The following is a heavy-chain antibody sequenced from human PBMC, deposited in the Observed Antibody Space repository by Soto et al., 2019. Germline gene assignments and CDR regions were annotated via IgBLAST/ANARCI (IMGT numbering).Heavy chain of an antibody. D-gene: IGHD5-18*01. Sequence: SQSLSLTCTVSVGSVISGDYYWSWIRQPPGKGLEWIGYIYYIGSTYYNPSLKSRVTISVDTSKNQFSLKLSSVTAADTAVYYCARYSYGFFSWARKENWFDPWGQGTLVTVSS. CDR1: VGSVISGDYY. V-gene: IGHV4-30-4*01. CDR3: ARYSYGFFSWARKENWFDP. CDR2: IYYIGST. J-gene: IGHJ5*02.